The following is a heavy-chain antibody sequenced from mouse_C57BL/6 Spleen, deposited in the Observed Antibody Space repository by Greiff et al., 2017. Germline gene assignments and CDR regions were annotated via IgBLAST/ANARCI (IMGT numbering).Heavy chain of an antibody. CDR3: ARPAAQATFAMDY. D-gene: IGHD3-2*02. Sequence: QVQLQQSGPELVKPGASVKISCKASGYAFRSSWMNWVKQRPGKGLEWIGRIYPGDGDTNYNGKFKGKATLTADKSSSTAYMQLSSRTSEDSAVDFCARPAAQATFAMDYWGQGTSVTVAS. V-gene: IGHV1-82*01. CDR2: IYPGDGDT. CDR1: GYAFRSSW. J-gene: IGHJ4*01.